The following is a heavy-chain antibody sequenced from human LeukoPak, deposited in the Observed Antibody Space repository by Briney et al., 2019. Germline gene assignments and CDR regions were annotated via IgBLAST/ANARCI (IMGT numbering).Heavy chain of an antibody. CDR1: GYTFTAYY. CDR3: ASPSNYGSGSQLNY. V-gene: IGHV1-2*02. Sequence: GASVKVSCKASGYTFTAYYMHWVRQAPGQGLEWMGWINPSSGGTNYAQKFQGRVIMTRDTSLSTAYMELSRLRSDDTAVYYCASPSNYGSGSQLNYWGQGTLVTVSS. D-gene: IGHD3-10*01. CDR2: INPSSGGT. J-gene: IGHJ4*02.